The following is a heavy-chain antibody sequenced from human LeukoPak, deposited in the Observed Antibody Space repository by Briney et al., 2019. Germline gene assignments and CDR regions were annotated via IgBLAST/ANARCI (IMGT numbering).Heavy chain of an antibody. CDR3: AKRTSGSSWYSSDS. CDR2: MSGDATST. D-gene: IGHD6-13*01. CDR1: GFTFSSFA. J-gene: IGHJ4*02. V-gene: IGHV3-23*01. Sequence: GGSLRLSCAASGFTFSSFAMNRVRQAPGKGLEWVSTMSGDATSTYYADSVKGRFTISRDNSKTTLFLQMNSLRAEDTAVYYCAKRTSGSSWYSSDSWGQGTLVTVSS.